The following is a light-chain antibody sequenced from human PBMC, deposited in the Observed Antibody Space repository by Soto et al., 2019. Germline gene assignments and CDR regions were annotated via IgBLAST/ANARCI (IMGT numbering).Light chain of an antibody. V-gene: IGKV3-20*01. Sequence: EIVLTQSPGTLSLSPGERASLSCGASQSISSNSLAWYQQKPGQAPRLFIYGASSRATGIPDRFSGSGSGTHFTLTISRLEPEDFALYYCQQYGSSPRITFGQGTDWRLN. CDR3: QQYGSSPRIT. CDR2: GAS. J-gene: IGKJ5*01. CDR1: QSISSNS.